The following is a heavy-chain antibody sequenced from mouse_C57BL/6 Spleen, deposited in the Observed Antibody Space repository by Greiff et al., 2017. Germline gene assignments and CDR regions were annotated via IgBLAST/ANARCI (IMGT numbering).Heavy chain of an antibody. CDR2: INPNNGGT. V-gene: IGHV1-22*01. Sequence: EVQLQQSGPELVKPGASVKMSCKASGYTFTDYNMHWVKQSHGKSLEWIGYINPNNGGTSYNQKFKGKATLTVNKSSSTAYMELRSLTSEDSAVYYCARGDYYGSSYVFYWGQGTLVTVSA. CDR1: GYTFTDYN. CDR3: ARGDYYGSSYVFY. J-gene: IGHJ3*01. D-gene: IGHD1-1*01.